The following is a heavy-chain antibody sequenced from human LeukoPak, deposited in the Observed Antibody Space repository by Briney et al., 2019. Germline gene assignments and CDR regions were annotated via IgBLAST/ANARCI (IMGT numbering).Heavy chain of an antibody. CDR3: ARRRCPLLLWFGEPLKAFDY. CDR2: INHSGST. CDR1: GGSFSGYY. Sequence: SETLSLTCAVYGGSFSGYYWSWIRQPPGKGLEWIGEINHSGSTNYNPSLKSRVTISVDTSKNQFSLKLSSVTAADTAVYYCARRRCPLLLWFGEPLKAFDYWGQGTLVTVSS. D-gene: IGHD3-10*01. J-gene: IGHJ4*02. V-gene: IGHV4-34*01.